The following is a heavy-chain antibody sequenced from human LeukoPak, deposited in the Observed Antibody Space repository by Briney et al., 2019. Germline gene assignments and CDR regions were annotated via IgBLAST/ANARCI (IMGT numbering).Heavy chain of an antibody. CDR2: INPSGGST. J-gene: IGHJ4*02. CDR3: ARDLYYYDSSGYYRGGGLDY. Sequence: ASVKVSCKASGYTFTSYYMHWVRQAPGQGLEWMGIINPSGGSTSYAQKFQGRVTMTRDMSTSTVYMELSSLRSEDTAVYYCARDLYYYDSSGYYRGGGLDYWGQGTLVTVSS. CDR1: GYTFTSYY. D-gene: IGHD3-22*01. V-gene: IGHV1-46*01.